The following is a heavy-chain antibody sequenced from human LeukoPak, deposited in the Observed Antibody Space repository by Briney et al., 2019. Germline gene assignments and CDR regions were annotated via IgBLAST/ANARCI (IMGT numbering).Heavy chain of an antibody. J-gene: IGHJ4*02. Sequence: LTGGSLRLSCAGSGLTFSNSGMNWARQAPGKGLEWVSYISSSSSTIYYADSVKGRFTISRDNAENSLFLQMSSLRDEDTAVYYCARIRSGYYSDYWGQGTLVTVSS. V-gene: IGHV3-48*02. CDR3: ARIRSGYYSDY. CDR1: GLTFSNSG. D-gene: IGHD3-22*01. CDR2: ISSSSSTI.